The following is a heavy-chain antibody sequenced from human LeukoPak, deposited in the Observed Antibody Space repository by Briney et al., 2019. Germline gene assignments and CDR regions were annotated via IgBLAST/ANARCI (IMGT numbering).Heavy chain of an antibody. CDR2: ISTDKGNT. D-gene: IGHD2-2*03. CDR1: GYTFTDYG. CDR3: ARDLGYCSGNRCYRNWFDP. Sequence: ASVKVSCKASGYTFTDYGISWVRQAPGQGLEWMGWISTDKGNTNYAQKFQGRVTLTTDTSASTAYMELRSLRSDDTAVYYCARDLGYCSGNRCYRNWFDPWGQGTLVTVSS. V-gene: IGHV1-18*01. J-gene: IGHJ5*02.